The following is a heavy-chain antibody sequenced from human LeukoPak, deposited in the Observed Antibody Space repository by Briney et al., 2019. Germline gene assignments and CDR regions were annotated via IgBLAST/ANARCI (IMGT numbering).Heavy chain of an antibody. V-gene: IGHV1-69*13. D-gene: IGHD5-12*01. CDR2: IIPIFGTA. CDR3: ARGPITDIVVMYYFDY. J-gene: IGHJ4*02. CDR1: GGTFSSYA. Sequence: SVKVSCKASGGTFSSYAISWVRQAPGQGLEWMGGIIPIFGTANYAQKFQGRVTITADESTSTAYMELSSLRSEDTAVYYCARGPITDIVVMYYFDYWGQGTLVTVSS.